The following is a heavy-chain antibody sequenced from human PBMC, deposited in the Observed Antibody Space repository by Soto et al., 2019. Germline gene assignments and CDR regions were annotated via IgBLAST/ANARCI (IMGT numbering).Heavy chain of an antibody. V-gene: IGHV4-30-2*01. Sequence: QLQLQESGSGLVKPSQTLSLTCAVSGGSISSGGYSWSWIRQPPGKGLEWIGYIYHSGSTYYNPSLQSRVTISVNRSKNQCTLKVSTAPASVTAVYYCARASTTVTTLDYWGKGPLVTVSS. CDR3: ARASTTVTTLDY. CDR2: IYHSGST. D-gene: IGHD4-17*01. CDR1: GGSISSGGYS. J-gene: IGHJ4*02.